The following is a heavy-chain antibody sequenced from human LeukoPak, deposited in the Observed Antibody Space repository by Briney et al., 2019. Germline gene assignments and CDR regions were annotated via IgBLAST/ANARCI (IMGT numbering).Heavy chain of an antibody. J-gene: IGHJ3*02. CDR2: ISSSGSTI. D-gene: IGHD6-13*01. V-gene: IGHV3-11*01. CDR1: GFTFGDYY. Sequence: GGSLRLSCAASGFTFGDYYMSWIRQAPGKGLEWVSYISSSGSTIYYADSVKGRFTISRDNAKNSLYLQMNSLRAEDTAVYYCARDRYSSSWKYLGKDAFDIWGQGTMVTVSS. CDR3: ARDRYSSSWKYLGKDAFDI.